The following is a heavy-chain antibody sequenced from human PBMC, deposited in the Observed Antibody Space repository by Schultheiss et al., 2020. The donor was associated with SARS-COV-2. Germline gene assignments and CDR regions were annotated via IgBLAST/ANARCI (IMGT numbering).Heavy chain of an antibody. J-gene: IGHJ6*03. CDR3: ARGPSHVPDYYMDV. D-gene: IGHD2-2*01. V-gene: IGHV3-48*01. Sequence: GGSLRLSCAASGFTFSSYSMNWVRQAPGKGLEWVSYISSSSSTIYYADSVKGRFTISRDNAKNSLYLQMNSLRAEDTAVYYCARGPSHVPDYYMDVWGKGTTVTVSS. CDR2: ISSSSSTI. CDR1: GFTFSSYS.